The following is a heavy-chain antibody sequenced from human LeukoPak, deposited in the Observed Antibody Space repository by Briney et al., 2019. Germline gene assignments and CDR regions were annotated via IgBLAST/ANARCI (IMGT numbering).Heavy chain of an antibody. J-gene: IGHJ4*02. D-gene: IGHD2-21*02. CDR2: ISGSGDNT. CDR3: ARCAGPVQTD. V-gene: IGHV3-23*01. CDR1: GFTFSSYA. Sequence: PGGSLRLSCAASGFTFSSYAMSWVRQAPGKGLEWVSGISGSGDNTYYADSVKGRFTISRDNSKNTLYVQVNSLGTEDTAVYYCARCAGPVQTDWGQATLVTVPS.